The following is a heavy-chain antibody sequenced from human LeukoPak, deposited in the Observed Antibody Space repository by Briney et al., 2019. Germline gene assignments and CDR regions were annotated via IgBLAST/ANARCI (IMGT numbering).Heavy chain of an antibody. CDR2: ISAYNGNT. D-gene: IGHD1-26*01. CDR3: ARRRGAAKPYYYYYYMDV. J-gene: IGHJ6*03. Sequence: ASVKVSCKASGYTFTSYGISWVPQAPGQGLEWMGWISAYNGNTNYAQKLQGRVTMTTDTSTSTAYMELRSLRSDDTAVYYCARRRGAAKPYYYYYYMDVWGKGTTVTVSS. V-gene: IGHV1-18*01. CDR1: GYTFTSYG.